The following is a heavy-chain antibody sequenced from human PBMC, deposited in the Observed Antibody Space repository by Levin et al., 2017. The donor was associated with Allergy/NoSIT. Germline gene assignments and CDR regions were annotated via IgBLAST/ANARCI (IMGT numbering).Heavy chain of an antibody. J-gene: IGHJ5*01. D-gene: IGHD6-13*01. CDR1: GFTFSNYW. V-gene: IGHV3-74*01. Sequence: SGESLKISCAASGFTFSNYWMHWVRQAPGRGLVWVSRVNSDGSGTDYADSVKGRFTISRDNTQNTVYLQMNSLRAEDTAVYYCARDRNAGIDYNWFDFWGQGILVTVSS. CDR3: ARDRNAGIDYNWFDF. CDR2: VNSDGSGT.